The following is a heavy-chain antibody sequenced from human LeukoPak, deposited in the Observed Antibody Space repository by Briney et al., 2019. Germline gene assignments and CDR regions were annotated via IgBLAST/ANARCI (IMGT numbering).Heavy chain of an antibody. V-gene: IGHV4-30-4*01. J-gene: IGHJ3*02. CDR1: GGSISNGDYY. CDR3: ARHDYGDYGAFDI. CDR2: IYYSGST. D-gene: IGHD4-17*01. Sequence: SETLSLTCTVSGGSISNGDYYWSWIRQPPGQGLEWIGYIYYSGSTYYNPSLKSRVTISLDTSQNQFSLKLSSVTAADTAVYYCARHDYGDYGAFDIWGQGTMVTVSS.